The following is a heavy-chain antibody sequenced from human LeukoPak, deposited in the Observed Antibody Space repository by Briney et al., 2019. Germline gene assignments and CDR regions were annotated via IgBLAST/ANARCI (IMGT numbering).Heavy chain of an antibody. Sequence: GGSLRLSCAASGFTFSDYYMTWIRQAPGKGLEWVSYTSNTGSTIYYADSVKGRFTISRDDAKNSLYLQMNSLRAEDTAVYFCAKYNLGWYLDYWSQGILVTVSS. CDR2: TSNTGSTI. J-gene: IGHJ4*02. CDR1: GFTFSDYY. D-gene: IGHD6-19*01. V-gene: IGHV3-11*01. CDR3: AKYNLGWYLDY.